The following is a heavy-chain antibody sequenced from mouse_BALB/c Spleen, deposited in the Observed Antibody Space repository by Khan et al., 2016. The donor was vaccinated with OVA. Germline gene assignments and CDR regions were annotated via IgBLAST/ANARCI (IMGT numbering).Heavy chain of an antibody. J-gene: IGHJ4*01. V-gene: IGHV5-6-5*01. Sequence: VQLKESGGGLVKPGGSLKLSCAASGFIFSSYAVSWIRQTPEKRLEWVASINSGGSTYYPDSVKGRFTISRDDARNILYLQMSSLRSEDTAMYYCTRLVDYWGQGTSVTVSS. CDR2: INSGGST. CDR3: TRLVDY. CDR1: GFIFSSYA.